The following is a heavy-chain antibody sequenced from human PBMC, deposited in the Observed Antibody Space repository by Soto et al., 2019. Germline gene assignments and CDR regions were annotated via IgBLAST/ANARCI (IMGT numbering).Heavy chain of an antibody. CDR2: IYYSGST. Sequence: QVQLQESGPGLVKPSETLSLTCTVSGGSISSYYWSWIRQPPGKGLEWIGYIYYSGSTNNNPSLKSRVTISVDTSKNQFSLKLSSVTAADTAVYYCARQYYYDSSGQYFDYWGQGTLVTVSS. CDR3: ARQYYYDSSGQYFDY. D-gene: IGHD3-22*01. V-gene: IGHV4-59*01. CDR1: GGSISSYY. J-gene: IGHJ4*02.